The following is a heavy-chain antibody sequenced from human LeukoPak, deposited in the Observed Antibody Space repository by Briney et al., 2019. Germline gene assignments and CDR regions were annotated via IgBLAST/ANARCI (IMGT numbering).Heavy chain of an antibody. V-gene: IGHV1-69*05. CDR3: ARVRYSYGPGAFDI. CDR2: IIPIFGTA. J-gene: IGHJ3*02. D-gene: IGHD5-18*01. Sequence: GASVKVSCKASGGTFSSYAISWVRQAPGQGLEWMGGIIPIFGTANYAQKFQGRGTITTDESTSTAYMELSSLRSEDTAVYYCARVRYSYGPGAFDIWGQGTMVTVSS. CDR1: GGTFSSYA.